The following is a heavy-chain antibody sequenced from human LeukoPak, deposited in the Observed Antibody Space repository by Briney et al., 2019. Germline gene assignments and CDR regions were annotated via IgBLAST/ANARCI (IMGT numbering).Heavy chain of an antibody. J-gene: IGHJ4*02. D-gene: IGHD3-10*01. CDR2: MYYSGGT. CDR1: GGSISSHY. V-gene: IGHV4-59*11. Sequence: SETLSLTCTVSGGSISSHYWTWIRQPPGKGLEWIGNMYYSGGTNYNPSLNSRVTISVDTSKNQVFLRLSSVTAADTAVYYCARGKIWSPVYFSYWGQGILVTVSP. CDR3: ARGKIWSPVYFSY.